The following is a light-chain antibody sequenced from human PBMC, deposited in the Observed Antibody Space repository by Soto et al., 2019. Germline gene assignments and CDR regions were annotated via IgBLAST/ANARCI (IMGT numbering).Light chain of an antibody. J-gene: IGKJ1*01. V-gene: IGKV1-27*01. Sequence: DIQMTQSPSSLSASVGDRVTITSRASQSIRSYVNWYQQRKGKPPKLLISAASTLQTGVPSRFSGGGSGTDCTLPISSLQPEDVATYYCQKYNSDPWTFGQGTKVDIK. CDR2: AAS. CDR3: QKYNSDPWT. CDR1: QSIRSY.